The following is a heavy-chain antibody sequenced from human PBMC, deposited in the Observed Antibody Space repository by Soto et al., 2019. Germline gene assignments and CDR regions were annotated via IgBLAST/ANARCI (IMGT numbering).Heavy chain of an antibody. CDR1: GDSVSNNGAT. V-gene: IGHV6-1*01. D-gene: IGHD4-4*01. Sequence: SQTLSLTCAICGDSVSNNGATWNWIRQSPSRGLEWLGRAYYRSRWHYDYATSVRSRITINPDTSKNQFSLQLSSVTPEDTAVYDCARDPPDFNSGFDSWGQGSLVTVSS. CDR3: ARDPPDFNSGFDS. CDR2: AYYRSRWHY. J-gene: IGHJ5*01.